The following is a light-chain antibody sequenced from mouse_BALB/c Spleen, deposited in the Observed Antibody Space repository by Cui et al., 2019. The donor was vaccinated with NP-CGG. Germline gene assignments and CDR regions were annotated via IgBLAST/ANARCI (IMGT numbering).Light chain of an antibody. Sequence: HAVVSQESVLTISPGETVTLTCRSSTGAVTTSNYANWVQEKPDQLFTGLIGGTNNRAPGVPARFSGSLIGDKAALTITGAQTEDEAIYFCALWYSNHWVFGGGTKLTVL. CDR1: TGAVTTSNY. J-gene: IGLJ1*01. CDR2: GTN. V-gene: IGLV1*01. CDR3: ALWYSNHWV.